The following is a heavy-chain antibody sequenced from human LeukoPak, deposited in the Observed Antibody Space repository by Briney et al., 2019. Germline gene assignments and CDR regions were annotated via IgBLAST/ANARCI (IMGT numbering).Heavy chain of an antibody. D-gene: IGHD3-22*01. CDR3: ARHSGGRDSSGEYWYFDL. V-gene: IGHV4-59*08. CDR1: GGSISSYY. CDR2: LYYSGST. Sequence: SETLSLTCTVSGGSISSYYWSWIRQPPGKGLEWIGYLYYSGSTNYNPSLKSRVTISVDTSKNQFSLKLSSVTAADTAVYYCARHSGGRDSSGEYWYFDLWGRDTLVTVSS. J-gene: IGHJ2*01.